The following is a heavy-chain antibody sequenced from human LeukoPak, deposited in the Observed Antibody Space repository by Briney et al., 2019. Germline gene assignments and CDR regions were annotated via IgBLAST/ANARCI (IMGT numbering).Heavy chain of an antibody. D-gene: IGHD5-18*01. V-gene: IGHV3-48*01. J-gene: IGHJ6*02. CDR3: ARDLDTYYGMDV. Sequence: GGPLRLSCAASGFTFSTYSMNWVRQAPRKGLEWVSYISSRGSTIYYVDSVKGRFTISRDNAKNSLYLQMNSLRAEDTAVYYCARDLDTYYGMDVWGQGTTVTVSS. CDR2: ISSRGSTI. CDR1: GFTFSTYS.